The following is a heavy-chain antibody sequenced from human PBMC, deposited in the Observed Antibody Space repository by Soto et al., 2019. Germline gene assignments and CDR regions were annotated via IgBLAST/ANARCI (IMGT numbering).Heavy chain of an antibody. J-gene: IGHJ3*01. CDR3: ARDPREWEIRTFDV. V-gene: IGHV3-48*02. CDR1: GFTFKYYS. CDR2: ISSSSTTK. Sequence: PGGSLRLSCAASGFTFKYYSMNWVRQAPGKGLEWVSYISSSSTTKYYADSAKGRFTISRDNAKNSLYLQMSSLRDEDTAVYYCARDPREWEIRTFDVWGQGTMVTVSS. D-gene: IGHD1-26*01.